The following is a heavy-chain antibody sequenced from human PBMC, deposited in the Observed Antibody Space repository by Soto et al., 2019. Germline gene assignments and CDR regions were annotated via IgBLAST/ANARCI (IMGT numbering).Heavy chain of an antibody. CDR1: GFTFSTYN. CDR2: ISSSSSTI. CDR3: ARPRGYSYVLPDY. V-gene: IGHV3-48*02. D-gene: IGHD5-18*01. J-gene: IGHJ4*02. Sequence: EVQLVESGGVMVQPVGSLRLSCAASGFTFSTYNMNWVRQAPGKGLEWVSYISSSSSTIYYADSVKGRFTISRDNAKNSLYLQMNSLRDEDTAVYYCARPRGYSYVLPDYWGQGTLVTVSS.